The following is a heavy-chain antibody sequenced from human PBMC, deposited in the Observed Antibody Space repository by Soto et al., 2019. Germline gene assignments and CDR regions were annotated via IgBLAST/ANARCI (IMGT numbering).Heavy chain of an antibody. CDR2: INPSGGST. CDR1: GYTFTSYY. J-gene: IGHJ6*02. CDR3: AWSNSIYYYGMDV. Sequence: ASVKVSCKASGYTFTSYYMHWVRQAPGQGLEWMGIINPSGGSTSYAQKFQGRVTMTRDTSTSTVYMELSSLRSEDTAVYYRAWSNSIYYYGMDVWGQGTTVTVSS. D-gene: IGHD3-3*02. V-gene: IGHV1-46*01.